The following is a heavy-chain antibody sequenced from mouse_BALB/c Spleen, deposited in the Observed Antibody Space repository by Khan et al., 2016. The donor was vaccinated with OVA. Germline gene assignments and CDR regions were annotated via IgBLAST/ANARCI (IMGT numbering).Heavy chain of an antibody. CDR1: GYTFTDYY. CDR3: ARRNYFGYTFAY. CDR2: ISPGSGDT. D-gene: IGHD1-2*01. J-gene: IGHJ3*01. V-gene: IGHV1-77*01. Sequence: QVQLQQSGAELARPGASVKLSCTASGYTFTDYYINWVKQRTGQGLEWIGEISPGSGDTYYNERFMGQATLTADKSSRPAYLQFSSLSSEASAVYFCARRNYFGYTFAYWGQGTLVTVSA.